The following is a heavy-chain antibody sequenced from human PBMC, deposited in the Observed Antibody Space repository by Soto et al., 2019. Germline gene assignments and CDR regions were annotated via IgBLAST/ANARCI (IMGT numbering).Heavy chain of an antibody. J-gene: IGHJ4*02. D-gene: IGHD1-26*01. Sequence: GGSLILSCAASGFDFRIYAMNWVRQAPGKGLEWVAVMIGDGTSWDYADSVRGRFTISRDNSKNTLYLQMNSLRAEDTAVYYCAKDLRPDGRYDFDYWGQGTLVTVSS. CDR2: MIGDGTSW. CDR3: AKDLRPDGRYDFDY. V-gene: IGHV3-23*01. CDR1: GFDFRIYA.